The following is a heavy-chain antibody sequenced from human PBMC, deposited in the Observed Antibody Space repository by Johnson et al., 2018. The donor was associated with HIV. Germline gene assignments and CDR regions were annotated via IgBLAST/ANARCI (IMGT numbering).Heavy chain of an antibody. CDR1: GFTFRDYY. D-gene: IGHD6-13*01. J-gene: IGHJ3*02. V-gene: IGHV3-30-3*01. CDR3: ASGVYSSSWSWDVAFDI. Sequence: QVQLVESGGGLVKPGGSLRLSCAASGFTFRDYYMSWIRQAPGKGLEWVAVISYDGSNKYYATSVKGRFTISRDNSKNTLYLQMNSLRAEDTAVYYCASGVYSSSWSWDVAFDIWGQGTMVTVS. CDR2: ISYDGSNK.